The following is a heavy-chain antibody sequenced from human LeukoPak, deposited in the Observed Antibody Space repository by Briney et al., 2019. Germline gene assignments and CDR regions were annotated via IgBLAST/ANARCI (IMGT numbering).Heavy chain of an antibody. CDR2: INPNSGGT. J-gene: IGHJ4*02. V-gene: IGHV1-2*02. D-gene: IGHD6-19*01. CDR3: AREPRIAVAGSGFDY. CDR1: GYTFTSYD. Sequence: ASVKVSCKASGYTFTSYDINWVRQATGQGLEWMGWINPNSGGTNYAQKFQGRVTMTRDTSISTAYMELSRLRSDDTAVYYCAREPRIAVAGSGFDYWGQGTLVTVSS.